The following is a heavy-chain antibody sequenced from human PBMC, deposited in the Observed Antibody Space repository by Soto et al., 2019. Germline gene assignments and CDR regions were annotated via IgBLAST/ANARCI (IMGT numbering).Heavy chain of an antibody. CDR3: ARWSGYADA. J-gene: IGHJ4*02. V-gene: IGHV3-23*01. CDR2: LSGGGSNT. CDR1: GFSCSTYS. Sequence: PWGSLRLGCAASGFSCSTYSMAWVRQAAGKGPQWVSGLSGGGSNTFYIDSVRGRFTISVDISRNTVFLQMDSLRVDDTAVYYCARWSGYADAWGRGTLVTVSS. D-gene: IGHD4-17*01.